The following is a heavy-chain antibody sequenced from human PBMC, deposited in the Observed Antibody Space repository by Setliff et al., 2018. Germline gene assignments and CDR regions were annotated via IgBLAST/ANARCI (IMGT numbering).Heavy chain of an antibody. J-gene: IGHJ4*02. D-gene: IGHD1-26*01. V-gene: IGHV1-18*01. CDR3: ARVSLVGANSGLCEY. Sequence: ASVKVSCKASGYSFINYGITWVRQAPGQGLEWMGWISPYKSDTNYAQKFQGRVSMTTDTSTSTAYMELRSLGSDDTAVYYCARVSLVGANSGLCEYWGQGTLVTVSS. CDR2: ISPYKSDT. CDR1: GYSFINYG.